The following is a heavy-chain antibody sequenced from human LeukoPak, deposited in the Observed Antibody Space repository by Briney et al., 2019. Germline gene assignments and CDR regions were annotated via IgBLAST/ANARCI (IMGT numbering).Heavy chain of an antibody. D-gene: IGHD4-23*01. V-gene: IGHV4-38-2*01. CDR3: ARRGGNGDFDY. Sequence: PSETLSLTCAVSGYSISSGYYWGWIRQPPGKGLEWIGSIYHSGSTYYNPSLKSRVTISVDTSKNQFSLKLSSVTAADTAVYYCARRGGNGDFDYWGQGTPVTVSS. J-gene: IGHJ4*02. CDR1: GYSISSGYY. CDR2: IYHSGST.